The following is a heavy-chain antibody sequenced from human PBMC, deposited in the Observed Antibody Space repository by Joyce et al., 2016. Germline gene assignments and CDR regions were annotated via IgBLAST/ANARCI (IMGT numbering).Heavy chain of an antibody. CDR1: GGSTNNYY. Sequence: QVQLQESGPILVKPSETLSLICNVSGGSTNNYYWNWVRQAPGQGLEWIGYIRHNGAINYSPSLKSRLTISLDKANNQFSLKLASVIAADTAVYFCARGGSGQGSGSVRFDSWGQGILVTVSS. D-gene: IGHD3-10*01. CDR2: IRHNGAI. V-gene: IGHV4-59*01. J-gene: IGHJ4*02. CDR3: ARGGSGQGSGSVRFDS.